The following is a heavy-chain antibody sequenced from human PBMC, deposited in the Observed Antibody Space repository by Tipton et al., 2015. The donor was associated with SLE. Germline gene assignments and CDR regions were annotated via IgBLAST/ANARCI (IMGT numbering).Heavy chain of an antibody. V-gene: IGHV4-39*07. CDR3: ARTYYDILTGYPQDAFDI. J-gene: IGHJ3*02. Sequence: TLSLTCTVSGGSISSTTYYWGWIRQSPGKGLEWIGSIFYSGTTYYSPSLKSRVTISVDTSKNQFSLKLSSVTAADTAVYYCARTYYDILTGYPQDAFDIWGQGTMVTVSS. D-gene: IGHD3-9*01. CDR1: GGSISSTTYY. CDR2: IFYSGTT.